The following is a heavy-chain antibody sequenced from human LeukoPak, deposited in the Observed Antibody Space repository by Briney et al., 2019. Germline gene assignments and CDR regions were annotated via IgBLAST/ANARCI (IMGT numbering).Heavy chain of an antibody. J-gene: IGHJ4*02. Sequence: GGSLRLSCAASGFTFNTYWMSWVRQAPGKGLEWVANINQDGSAKYYVDSVKGRFTISRDNAKNSLYLQMNSLRAEDTAVYYCARVGRGSGYYDYWGQGTLVTVSS. CDR1: GFTFNTYW. CDR2: INQDGSAK. CDR3: ARVGRGSGYYDY. D-gene: IGHD3-22*01. V-gene: IGHV3-7*01.